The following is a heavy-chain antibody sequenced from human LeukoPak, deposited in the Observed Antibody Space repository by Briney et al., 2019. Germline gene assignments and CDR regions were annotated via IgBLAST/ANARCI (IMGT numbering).Heavy chain of an antibody. D-gene: IGHD3-16*01. CDR3: GRGEGGEFAH. CDR1: GYSITRGYN. CDR2: ISHAGDT. Sequence: SETLSLTCTVSGYSITRGYNWGWVRQSPGKGLEWIASISHAGDTYYNPSLKSRVTISVDTSKNHFSLNLASVTAPDTAVYFWGRGEGGEFAHWGKGPLVTVPS. J-gene: IGHJ4*02. V-gene: IGHV4-38-2*02.